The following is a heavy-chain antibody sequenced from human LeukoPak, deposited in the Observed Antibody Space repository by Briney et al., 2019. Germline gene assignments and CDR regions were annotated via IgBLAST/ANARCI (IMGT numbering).Heavy chain of an antibody. CDR3: AREHCSDASCGGMVV. J-gene: IGHJ6*02. Sequence: GGSLRLPCAASGFTVCSNYMSCVRHAPGKGLEWVSVIYSGGSTYYAVSVKGRFTISRRNSKSTLYLQMNSLRAEDTAEYYCAREHCSDASCGGMVVWGQGTTVTVSS. V-gene: IGHV3-53*04. CDR2: IYSGGST. CDR1: GFTVCSNY. D-gene: IGHD2-15*01.